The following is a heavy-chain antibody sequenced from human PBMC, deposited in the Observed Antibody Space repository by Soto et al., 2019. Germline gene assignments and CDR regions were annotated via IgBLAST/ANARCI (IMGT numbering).Heavy chain of an antibody. CDR2: IYYSGST. V-gene: IGHV4-61*01. D-gene: IGHD5-12*01. J-gene: IGHJ4*02. CDR3: ARGVRLLLGY. Sequence: SETLSLTCTVSGGSVSSGSYYYYWIRQPPGKGLEWIGYIYYSGSTNYNSSLKSRVTISLDTSKNQFSLNLTSVTAADTAVYYCARGVRLLLGYRGQGTLVTVSS. CDR1: GGSVSSGSYY.